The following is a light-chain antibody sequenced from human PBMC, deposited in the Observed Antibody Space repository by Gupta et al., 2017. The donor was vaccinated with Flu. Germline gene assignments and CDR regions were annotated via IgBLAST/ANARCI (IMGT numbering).Light chain of an antibody. Sequence: PSSVSASVGDRVTIACRASQDVGNWLAWYQQKPGEIPKLLIYGASSLQRGVPSRFSGSGSGTDFTLTIRSLQSEDFATYYCQQSSSFPRTFGQGTRVEI. CDR2: GAS. CDR3: QQSSSFPRT. V-gene: IGKV1-12*01. J-gene: IGKJ1*01. CDR1: QDVGNW.